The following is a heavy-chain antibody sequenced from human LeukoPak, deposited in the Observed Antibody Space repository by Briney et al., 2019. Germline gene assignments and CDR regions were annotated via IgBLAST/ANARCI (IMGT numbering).Heavy chain of an antibody. V-gene: IGHV4-61*08. D-gene: IGHD6-6*01. CDR3: ARGGIAALYYGMDV. J-gene: IGHJ6*02. CDR2: IYHSGST. CDR1: GGSVSSGGYY. Sequence: SETLSLTCTVSGGSVSSGGYYWSWIRQPPGKGLEWIGYIYHSGSTNYNPSLKSRLTISLDTSKNQFSLKLSSVTAADTAVYYCARGGIAALYYGMDVWGQGTTVTVSS.